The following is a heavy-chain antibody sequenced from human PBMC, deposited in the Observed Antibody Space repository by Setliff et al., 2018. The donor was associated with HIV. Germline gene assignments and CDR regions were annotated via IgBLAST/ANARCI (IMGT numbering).Heavy chain of an antibody. CDR2: VYTTGGT. Sequence: PSETLSLTCTVSGGSISSGDYYWSWIRQPPGKGLEWIGHVYTTGGTNYNPSLESRPTISVDTSRNQFSLRLGSVTAADTAVYYCARAPTSVTNAFDIWGQGTMVTVSS. D-gene: IGHD3-10*01. CDR1: GGSISSGDYY. J-gene: IGHJ3*02. V-gene: IGHV4-61*09. CDR3: ARAPTSVTNAFDI.